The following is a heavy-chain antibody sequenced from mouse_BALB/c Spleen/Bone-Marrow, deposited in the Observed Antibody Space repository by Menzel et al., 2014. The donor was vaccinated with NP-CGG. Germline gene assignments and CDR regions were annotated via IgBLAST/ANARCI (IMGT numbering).Heavy chain of an antibody. V-gene: IGHV4-1*02. D-gene: IGHD2-3*01. CDR1: GFDFRRYW. CDR3: ARLGYYGYFVD. CDR2: INPESSTI. Sequence: EVQLQQSGGGLVQPGGSLKLSCAASGFDFRRYWMSWVRQAPGKGLEWIGAINPESSTINYTPSLKDKFIISRDNAKNTLYLQMSKVRSEDTALYYCARLGYYGYFVDWGQGTTLTVSS. J-gene: IGHJ2*01.